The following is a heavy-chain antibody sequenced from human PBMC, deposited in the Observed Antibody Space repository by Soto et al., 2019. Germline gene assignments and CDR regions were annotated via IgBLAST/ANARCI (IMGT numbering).Heavy chain of an antibody. J-gene: IGHJ6*02. CDR2: IKQDGSEK. V-gene: IGHV3-7*03. Sequence: SPRLSCAASGLTFSSYWMSWVRQAPGKGLEWVANIKQDGSEKYYVDSVKGRFTISGDNAKNSLYLQMNSLRAEDTAVYYCARERASYYYGMDVWGQGTTVTVSS. CDR1: GLTFSSYW. CDR3: ARERASYYYGMDV.